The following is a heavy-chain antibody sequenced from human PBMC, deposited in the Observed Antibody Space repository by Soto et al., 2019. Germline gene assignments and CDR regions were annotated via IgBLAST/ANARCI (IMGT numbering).Heavy chain of an antibody. Sequence: QVQLVESGGGVVQPGRSLRLSCAASGFTFSTYAMHWVRQAPGKGLEWVAVISYDGSHQYYADSVKGRFTISRDNSKNTLYLQMNSLRAEDTAMYYCAREGQSDGRNFDSWGQGTLVTVSS. V-gene: IGHV3-30-3*01. CDR2: ISYDGSHQ. CDR3: AREGQSDGRNFDS. J-gene: IGHJ4*02. CDR1: GFTFSTYA.